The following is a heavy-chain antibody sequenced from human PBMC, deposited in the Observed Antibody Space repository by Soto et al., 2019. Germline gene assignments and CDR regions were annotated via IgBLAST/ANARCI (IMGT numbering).Heavy chain of an antibody. D-gene: IGHD3-22*01. CDR3: ASLYYHYDSSGYYC. Sequence: QVQLVQSAAEVKKRASSVKVSCKASGGTFSSYAISWVRQAPGQGLEWMGGIIPIFGTANYAQKFQGRVTITADESTSTAYMELSSLRSEDTAVYYCASLYYHYDSSGYYCWRQGTLVTVSS. J-gene: IGHJ4*02. CDR1: GGTFSSYA. CDR2: IIPIFGTA. V-gene: IGHV1-69*01.